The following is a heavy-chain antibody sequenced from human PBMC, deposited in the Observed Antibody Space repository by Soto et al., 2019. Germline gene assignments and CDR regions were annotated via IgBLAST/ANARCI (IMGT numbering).Heavy chain of an antibody. J-gene: IGHJ4*02. D-gene: IGHD3-10*01. CDR2: ISYDGSNK. Sequence: QVQLVESGGGVVQPGRSLRLSCAASGFTFSSYGMHWVRQAPGKGLEWVAVISYDGSNKYYADSVKGRFTISRDNSKNTLYLQMNSLRAEDTAVYYCAKDPTVAGFGELSFGYWGQGTLVTVSS. CDR1: GFTFSSYG. CDR3: AKDPTVAGFGELSFGY. V-gene: IGHV3-30*18.